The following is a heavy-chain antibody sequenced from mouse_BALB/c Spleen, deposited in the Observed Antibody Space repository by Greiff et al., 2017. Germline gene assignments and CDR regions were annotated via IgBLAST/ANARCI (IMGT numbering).Heavy chain of an antibody. V-gene: IGHV5-17*02. D-gene: IGHD2-1*01. CDR3: ARGIYGNYYAMDY. Sequence: EVKLVESGGGLVQPGGSRKLSCAASGFTFSSFGLHWVRQAPEKGLEWVAYISSGSSTIYYADTVKGRFTMSRDNPKNTLFLQMTSLRSEDTAMYDCARGIYGNYYAMDYWGQGTSVTVAS. CDR2: ISSGSSTI. CDR1: GFTFSSFG. J-gene: IGHJ4*01.